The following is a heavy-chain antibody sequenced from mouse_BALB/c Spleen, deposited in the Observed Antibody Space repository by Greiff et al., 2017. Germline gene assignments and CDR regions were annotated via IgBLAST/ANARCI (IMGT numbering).Heavy chain of an antibody. CDR1: GFSLTSYG. Sequence: VKLVESGPGLVAPSQSLSITCTVSGFSLTSYGVSWVRQPPGKGLEWLGVIWGDGSTNYHSALISRLSISKDNSKSQVFLKLNSLQTDDTATYYRAKRMGYDDGAGFAYRGQGTLVTVSA. CDR2: IWGDGST. V-gene: IGHV2-3*01. D-gene: IGHD2-2*01. CDR3: AKRMGYDDGAGFAY. J-gene: IGHJ3*01.